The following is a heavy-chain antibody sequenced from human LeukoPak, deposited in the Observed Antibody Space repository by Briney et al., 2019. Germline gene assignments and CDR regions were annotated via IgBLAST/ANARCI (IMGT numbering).Heavy chain of an antibody. V-gene: IGHV1-46*01. Sequence: ASVKVSCKASGYTFTSYYMHWVRQAPGQGPEWMGIINPSGGSTSYAQKFQGRVTMTRDTSTSTAYMELSSLRSEDTAVYYCARDGLERTFDYWGQGTLVTVSS. CDR1: GYTFTSYY. CDR3: ARDGLERTFDY. CDR2: INPSGGST. D-gene: IGHD1-1*01. J-gene: IGHJ4*02.